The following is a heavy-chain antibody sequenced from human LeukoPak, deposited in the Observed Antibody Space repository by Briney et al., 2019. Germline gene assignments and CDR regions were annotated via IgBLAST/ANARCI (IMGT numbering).Heavy chain of an antibody. Sequence: SETLSVTCAVYGGSFSGNYWSCIRQPPGKGLEWIGEINHSGSTNYNPSLKSRVTISVYTSKNQFSLKLSSVTAADTAVYYCARGPGYSGYESIDYWGQGTLVTVSS. CDR3: ARGPGYSGYESIDY. CDR2: INHSGST. J-gene: IGHJ4*02. V-gene: IGHV4-34*01. D-gene: IGHD5-12*01. CDR1: GGSFSGNY.